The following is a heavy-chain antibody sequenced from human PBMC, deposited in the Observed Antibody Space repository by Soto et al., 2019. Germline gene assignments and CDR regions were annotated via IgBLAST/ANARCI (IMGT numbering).Heavy chain of an antibody. CDR2: INAGNGNT. CDR3: ATTAPTVTSYFDY. D-gene: IGHD4-4*01. CDR1: GYTFTSYA. J-gene: IGHJ4*02. V-gene: IGHV1-3*01. Sequence: ASVKVSCKASGYTFTSYAMHWVRQAPGQRLEWMGWINAGNGNTKYSQKFQGRVTITRDTSASTAYMELSSLRSDDTAVYYCATTAPTVTSYFDYWGQGTLVTVS.